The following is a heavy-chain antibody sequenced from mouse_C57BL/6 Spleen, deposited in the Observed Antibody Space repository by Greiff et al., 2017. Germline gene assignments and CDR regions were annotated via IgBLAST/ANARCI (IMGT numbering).Heavy chain of an antibody. D-gene: IGHD2-4*01. CDR2: IDPSDSYT. V-gene: IGHV1-50*01. CDR1: GYTFTSYW. CDR3: ARKKDYEDY. J-gene: IGHJ2*01. Sequence: QVQLQQPGAELVKPGASVKLSCKASGYTFTSYWMQWVKQRPGQGLEWIGEIDPSDSYTNYNQKFKGKATFTVDTSSSTAYMQLSSLTSEDSAVYYCARKKDYEDYWGQGTTLTVSS.